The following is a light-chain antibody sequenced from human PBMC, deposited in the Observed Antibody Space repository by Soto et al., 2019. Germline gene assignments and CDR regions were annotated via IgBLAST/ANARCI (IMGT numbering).Light chain of an antibody. CDR1: SSNIGSNT. CDR3: AAWDDSLNGVL. CDR2: NGN. V-gene: IGLV1-44*01. J-gene: IGLJ2*01. Sequence: QSVLTQPPSASGTPGQRVTISCSGSSSNIGSNTVNWYQQLPGTAPKLLIYNGNQRPSGVPDRFSGSQSGTSASLAISGLQSEDEADYYCAAWDDSLNGVLFGGGTKLTVL.